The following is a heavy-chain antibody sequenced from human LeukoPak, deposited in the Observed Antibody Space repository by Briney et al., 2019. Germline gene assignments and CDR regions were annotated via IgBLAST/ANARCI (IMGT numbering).Heavy chain of an antibody. CDR1: GFTVSSNY. V-gene: IGHV3-53*01. D-gene: IGHD2-2*01. CDR2: IYSGGST. CDR3: ARWGAAASLDY. Sequence: QAGGSLRLSCAASGFTVSSNYMSWVRQAPGKGLEWVSVIYSGGSTYYADSVKGRFTISRDNSKNTLYLQMNSLRAEDTAVYYCARWGAAASLDYWGQGTLVTVSS. J-gene: IGHJ4*02.